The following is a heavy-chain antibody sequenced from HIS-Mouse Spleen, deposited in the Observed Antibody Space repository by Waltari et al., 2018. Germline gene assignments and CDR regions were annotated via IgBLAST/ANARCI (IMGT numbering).Heavy chain of an antibody. CDR1: GYTFTSYG. CDR2: INAYNGNT. CDR3: AREITIFGVVKSGNWYFDL. Sequence: QVQLVQSGAEVKKPGASVKVSCKASGYTFTSYGISWVRQAPGQGLEWMGWINAYNGNTNYAQKLQGRDTMTTDTSTSTAYMELRSLRSDDTAVYYCAREITIFGVVKSGNWYFDLWGRGTLVTVSS. V-gene: IGHV1-18*01. D-gene: IGHD3-3*01. J-gene: IGHJ2*01.